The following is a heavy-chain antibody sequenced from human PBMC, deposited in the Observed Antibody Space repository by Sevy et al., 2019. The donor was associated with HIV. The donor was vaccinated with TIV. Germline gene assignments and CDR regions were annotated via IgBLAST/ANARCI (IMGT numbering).Heavy chain of an antibody. J-gene: IGHJ4*02. CDR1: GFTLSGYS. Sequence: GGSLRLSCEAFGFTLSGYSMNWVRQAPGKGLEWVSYISSSSNTIYYADSVNGRFTVSRHNAKKTLYLQMNSLRGQDTAVYYRAKDSYGYLINWGQGTLVTVSS. CDR2: ISSSSNTI. D-gene: IGHD5-18*01. V-gene: IGHV3-48*01. CDR3: AKDSYGYLIN.